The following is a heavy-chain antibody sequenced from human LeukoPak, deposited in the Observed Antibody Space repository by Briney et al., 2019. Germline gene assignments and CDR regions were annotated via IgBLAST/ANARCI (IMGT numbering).Heavy chain of an antibody. D-gene: IGHD4-11*01. J-gene: IGHJ4*02. CDR2: INHSGST. CDR3: ARGEKGVTTEFYFDY. Sequence: SETLSLTCAVYGGSFSGYYWSWIRHPPGKGLEWLGEINHSGSTKHNTSLKSRVPISVDKSKNQFSLKMSSVTAADTAGYYCARGEKGVTTEFYFDYWGKGTLVTVS. V-gene: IGHV4-34*01. CDR1: GGSFSGYY.